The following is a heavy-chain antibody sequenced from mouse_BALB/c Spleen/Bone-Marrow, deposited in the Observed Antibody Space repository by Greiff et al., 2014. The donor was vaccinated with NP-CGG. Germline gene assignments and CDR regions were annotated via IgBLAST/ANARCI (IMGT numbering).Heavy chain of an antibody. J-gene: IGHJ2*01. V-gene: IGHV5-17*02. CDR1: GFTFSSFA. CDR2: ISSGSNII. Sequence: VQLQQPGGGLVQPGGSRKLSCAASGFTFSSFAMHWIRQAPEKGLEWVAFISSGSNIIHYADTVKGRFTISRDNPKNTLFLQMTSLKSEDTAMYYCGRGDYWGQGTTLTVSS. CDR3: GRGDY.